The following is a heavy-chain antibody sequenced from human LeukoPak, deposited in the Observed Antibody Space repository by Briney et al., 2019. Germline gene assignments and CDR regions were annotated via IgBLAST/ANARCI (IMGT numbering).Heavy chain of an antibody. D-gene: IGHD3-22*01. V-gene: IGHV1-24*01. CDR1: GYTLTELS. Sequence: GASVKVSCKVSGYTLTELSMHWVRQAPGKGLEWMGGFDPEDGETIYAQKFQGRVTMTEDTSTDTAYMELSSLGSEDTAVYYCATVKNYYDSSGYYNLDYWGQGTLVTVSS. CDR3: ATVKNYYDSSGYYNLDY. J-gene: IGHJ4*02. CDR2: FDPEDGET.